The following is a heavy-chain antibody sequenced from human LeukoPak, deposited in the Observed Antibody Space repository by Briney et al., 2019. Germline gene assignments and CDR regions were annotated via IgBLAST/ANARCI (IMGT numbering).Heavy chain of an antibody. CDR1: GGSFSGYY. CDR2: INHSGST. D-gene: IGHD4-17*01. Sequence: SETLSLTCAVYGGSFSGYYWSWIRQPPGKGLEWIGEINHSGSTNYNPSLKSRVTMSVDTSKNQFSLKLSSVTAADTAVYYCARESVTTSYYYYYMDVWGKGTTVTISS. J-gene: IGHJ6*03. CDR3: ARESVTTSYYYYYMDV. V-gene: IGHV4-34*01.